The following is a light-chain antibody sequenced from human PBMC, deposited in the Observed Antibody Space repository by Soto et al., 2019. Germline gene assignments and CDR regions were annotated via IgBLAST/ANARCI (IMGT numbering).Light chain of an antibody. V-gene: IGLV2-23*02. CDR2: EVS. CDR3: CSYAGSSIFYV. J-gene: IGLJ1*01. CDR1: SSDVGSYNL. Sequence: QSVLTQPASVSGSPGQSITISCTGTSSDVGSYNLVSWYQQHPGKAPKLMIYEVSKRPSGVSNRFSGSKSGNTASLTISGLLAEDEADYYCCSYAGSSIFYVFGTGTKVTVL.